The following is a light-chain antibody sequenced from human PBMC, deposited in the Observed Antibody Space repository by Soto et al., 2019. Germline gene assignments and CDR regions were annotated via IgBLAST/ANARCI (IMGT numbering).Light chain of an antibody. V-gene: IGKV1-33*01. CDR3: QQYDNFPYT. Sequence: DIQMTQSPSSLSVSVGDRVTITCQASQDIRNHLNWYQQKPGKAPKLLIYDASDWEIGVPSRFSGSGSGTDFTFTISSLQPEDMATYYCQQYDNFPYTFGQGTQLEFK. CDR1: QDIRNH. CDR2: DAS. J-gene: IGKJ2*01.